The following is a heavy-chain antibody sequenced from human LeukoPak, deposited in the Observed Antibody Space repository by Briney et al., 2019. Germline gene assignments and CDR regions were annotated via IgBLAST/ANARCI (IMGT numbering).Heavy chain of an antibody. CDR2: IVVGSGNT. D-gene: IGHD3-3*01. CDR3: ARDSGVVSFDP. CDR1: GFTFTSSA. V-gene: IGHV1-58*02. J-gene: IGHJ5*02. Sequence: ASVKVSCKASGFTFTSSAMQWVRQARGQRLEWIGWIVVGSGNTNYAQKFQERVTITRDMSTSTAYMELSSLRSEDTAVYYCARDSGVVSFDPWGQGTLVTVSS.